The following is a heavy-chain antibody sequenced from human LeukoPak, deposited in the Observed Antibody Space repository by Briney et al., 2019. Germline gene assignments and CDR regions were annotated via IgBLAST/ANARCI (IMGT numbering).Heavy chain of an antibody. CDR2: IYYSGST. J-gene: IGHJ4*02. Sequence: PSETLSLTCTVSGGSISSYYWSWIRQPPGKGLEWNGYIYYSGSTNYNPSLKSRVTISVDTSKNQFSLKLSSVTAADTAVYYCARAAFGFWTYYFDYWGQGTLVTVSS. V-gene: IGHV4-59*01. D-gene: IGHD3/OR15-3a*01. CDR3: ARAAFGFWTYYFDY. CDR1: GGSISSYY.